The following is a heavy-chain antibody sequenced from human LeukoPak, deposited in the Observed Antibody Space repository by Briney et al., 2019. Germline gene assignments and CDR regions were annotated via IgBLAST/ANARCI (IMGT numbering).Heavy chain of an antibody. D-gene: IGHD3-16*01. CDR1: GGTFSSYA. Sequence: ASVKVSCKASGGTFSSYAISWVRQAPGQGPEWMGRIIPILGIANYAQKFQGRVTITADKSTSTAYMELSSLRSEDTAVYYCARGGGDYRFDYWGQGTLVTVSS. CDR2: IIPILGIA. J-gene: IGHJ4*02. V-gene: IGHV1-69*04. CDR3: ARGGGDYRFDY.